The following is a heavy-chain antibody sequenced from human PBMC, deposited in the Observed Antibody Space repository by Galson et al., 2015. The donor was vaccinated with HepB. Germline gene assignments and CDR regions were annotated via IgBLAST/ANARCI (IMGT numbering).Heavy chain of an antibody. D-gene: IGHD3-9*01. V-gene: IGHV3-23*01. CDR3: AKREDVVTGTESYFSD. J-gene: IGHJ4*02. CDR2: ISRTGSRT. Sequence: SLRLSCAVSGLTFSSQALSWVRQAPGKGLEWVSGISRTGSRTDCADSVKGRFTISRDNSNNILYLHMNSLRAEDTAFYYCAKREDVVTGTESYFSDWGQGILVTVSS. CDR1: GLTFSSQA.